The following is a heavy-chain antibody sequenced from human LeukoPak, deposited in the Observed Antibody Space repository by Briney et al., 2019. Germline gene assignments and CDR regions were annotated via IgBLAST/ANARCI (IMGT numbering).Heavy chain of an antibody. CDR1: GYTVTSYY. CDR3: ARGNADY. D-gene: IGHD2-8*01. CDR2: INPRGGIT. V-gene: IGHV1-46*03. Sequence: ASVKVSCTASGYTVTSYYMHWVRQAPGQRLEWMGIINPRGGITSYAQKFQGRVTMTRDTSTSTVYMELSSLRSGDTAVYYCARGNADYWGQGTLVTVSS. J-gene: IGHJ4*02.